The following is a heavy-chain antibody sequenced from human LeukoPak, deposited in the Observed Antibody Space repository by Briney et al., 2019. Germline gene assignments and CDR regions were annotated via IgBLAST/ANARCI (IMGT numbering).Heavy chain of an antibody. J-gene: IGHJ3*02. V-gene: IGHV3-23*01. CDR3: AKDRRDGYTADAFDI. CDR1: GFTFSSYA. CDR2: ISGSGGST. Sequence: GGSLRLSCAASGFTFSSYAMSWVRQAPGKGLEWVSAISGSGGSTFYADSVKGRFTISRDNSKNTLHLQMNSLRAEDTAVYYCAKDRRDGYTADAFDIWGQGTMVTVSS. D-gene: IGHD5-24*01.